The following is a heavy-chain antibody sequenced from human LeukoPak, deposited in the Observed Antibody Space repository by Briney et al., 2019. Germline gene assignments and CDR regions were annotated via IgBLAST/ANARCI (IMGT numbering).Heavy chain of an antibody. J-gene: IGHJ4*02. CDR1: GFTFSSYG. V-gene: IGHV3-48*02. D-gene: IGHD3-10*01. Sequence: GGSLRLSCVASGFTFSSYGMSWVRQSLGKGLEWVSYISSTGSTIYYADSVKGRFTISRDNARNSLYLQMNSLRDEDTAVYYCARPTSGFYKFWGQGTLVTVSS. CDR3: ARPTSGFYKF. CDR2: ISSTGSTI.